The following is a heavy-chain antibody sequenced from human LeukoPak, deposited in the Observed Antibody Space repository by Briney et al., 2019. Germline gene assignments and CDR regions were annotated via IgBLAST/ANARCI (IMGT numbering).Heavy chain of an antibody. J-gene: IGHJ4*02. CDR1: GDSINSLDL. Sequence: SETLSLTCTVSGDSINSLDLWSWVRQPPGKRLEWIGEMYLSGTTHSNPSVKSRVTISIDKSKNQFFLNLSSVTAADTAVYYCAGLVGRYSSGLYYYYFDYWGQGTLVTVSS. CDR2: MYLSGTT. CDR3: AGLVGRYSSGLYYYYFDY. V-gene: IGHV4-4*02. D-gene: IGHD3-22*01.